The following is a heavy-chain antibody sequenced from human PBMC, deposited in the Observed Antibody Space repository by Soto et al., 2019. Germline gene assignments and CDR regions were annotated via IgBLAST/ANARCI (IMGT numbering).Heavy chain of an antibody. CDR2: IYYSGST. V-gene: IGHV4-30-4*01. Sequence: QVQLQESGPGLVKPSQTLSLTCTVSGGSISSGDYYWSWIRQPPGKGLEWIGSIYYSGSTYYNPPSTSRVTISVDTSKNQFSLKLNPVTAATTAVYYCASRHSSPYFDYWGQGPLVTVSS. CDR1: GGSISSGDYY. J-gene: IGHJ4*02. D-gene: IGHD6-13*01. CDR3: ASRHSSPYFDY.